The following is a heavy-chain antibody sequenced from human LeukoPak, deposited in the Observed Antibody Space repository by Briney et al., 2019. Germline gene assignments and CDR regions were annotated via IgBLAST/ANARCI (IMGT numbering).Heavy chain of an antibody. V-gene: IGHV4-4*02. CDR2: IYHTGGT. D-gene: IGHD3-10*01. CDR1: GGSISGTTNW. Sequence: PSGTLSLTCAVSGGSISGTTNWWSWVRQPPGKGLEWIGEIYHTGGTNYNPSLKSRVTISVDTSKNQFSLKLSSVTAADTAVYYCARAYYSTSWFPHWGQGALVTVSS. J-gene: IGHJ5*02. CDR3: ARAYYSTSWFPH.